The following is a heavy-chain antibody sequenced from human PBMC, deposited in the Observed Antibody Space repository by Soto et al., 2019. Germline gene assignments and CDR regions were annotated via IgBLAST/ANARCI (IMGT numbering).Heavy chain of an antibody. Sequence: TLSLTCTVSGGSISSGGYYWSWIRQHPGKGLEWIGYIYYSGSTYYNPSLKSRVTISVDTSKNQFSLKLSSVTAADTAVYYCARREAHTGYYDILTGPEHWFDPWGQGTLVTVSS. D-gene: IGHD3-9*01. J-gene: IGHJ5*02. V-gene: IGHV4-31*03. CDR3: ARREAHTGYYDILTGPEHWFDP. CDR2: IYYSGST. CDR1: GGSISSGGYY.